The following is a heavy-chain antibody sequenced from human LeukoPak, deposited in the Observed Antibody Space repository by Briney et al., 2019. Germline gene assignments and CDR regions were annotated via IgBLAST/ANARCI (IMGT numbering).Heavy chain of an antibody. CDR2: ISWNSGSI. J-gene: IGHJ6*02. D-gene: IGHD3-3*01. V-gene: IGHV3-9*01. CDR1: GFTFDDYA. CDR3: AKDTGYDFWSGLIGMDV. Sequence: GGSLRLSCAASGFTFDDYAMHWVRQAPGKGLEWVSGISWNSGSIGHADSVKGRFTISRDNAKNSLYLQMNSLRAEDTALYYCAKDTGYDFWSGLIGMDVWGQGTTVTVSS.